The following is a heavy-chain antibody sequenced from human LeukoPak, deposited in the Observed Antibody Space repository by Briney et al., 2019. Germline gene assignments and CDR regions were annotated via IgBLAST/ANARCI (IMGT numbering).Heavy chain of an antibody. CDR3: ARDLWFGESNWFDP. V-gene: IGHV3-7*01. CDR1: GFTFSSYG. Sequence: GGCLRLSCAAYGFTFSSYGVHWVRQAPGKGLEWVANIKQDGSEKYYVDSVKGRFTISRDNAKNSLYLQMNSLRAEDTAVYYCARDLWFGESNWFDPWGQGTLVTVSS. CDR2: IKQDGSEK. J-gene: IGHJ5*02. D-gene: IGHD3-10*01.